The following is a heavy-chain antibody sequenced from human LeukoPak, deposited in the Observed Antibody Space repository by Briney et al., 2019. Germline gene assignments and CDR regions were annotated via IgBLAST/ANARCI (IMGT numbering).Heavy chain of an antibody. Sequence: GGSLRLSCAASGFTVSSNYMSWVRQAPGKGLEWVSVIYSGGSTYYADSVKGRFTISRDNSKNTLYLQMNSLRAEDTAVYYCAREYDILTFDAFDIWGQGTMVTVSS. CDR3: AREYDILTFDAFDI. CDR1: GFTVSSNY. J-gene: IGHJ3*02. D-gene: IGHD3-9*01. V-gene: IGHV3-66*01. CDR2: IYSGGST.